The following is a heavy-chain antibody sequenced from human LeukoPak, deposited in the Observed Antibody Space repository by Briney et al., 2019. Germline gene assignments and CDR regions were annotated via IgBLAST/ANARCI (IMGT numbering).Heavy chain of an antibody. CDR2: INHSGST. V-gene: IGHV4-39*01. D-gene: IGHD2-15*01. J-gene: IGHJ6*02. CDR3: ARQLCSGGSCRRPSYYYYYGMDV. Sequence: SETLSLTCTVSGGSISSSSYYWGWIRQPPGKGLEWIGEINHSGSTNYNPSLKSRVTISVDTSKNQFSLKLSSVTAADTAVYYCARQLCSGGSCRRPSYYYYYGMDVWGQGTTVTVSS. CDR1: GGSISSSSYY.